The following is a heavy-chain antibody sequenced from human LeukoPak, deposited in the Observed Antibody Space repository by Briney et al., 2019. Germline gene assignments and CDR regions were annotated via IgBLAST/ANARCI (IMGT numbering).Heavy chain of an antibody. J-gene: IGHJ6*03. V-gene: IGHV3-64*01. CDR3: AREHSVTTSYYYYYYMDV. D-gene: IGHD4-11*01. CDR2: ISSNGGST. Sequence: PGGSLRLSCAASGFTFSSYAMHWVRQAPGKGLEYVSAISSNGGSTYYANSVKGRFTISRDNSKNTLYLQMGSLRAEDMAVYYCAREHSVTTSYYYYYYMDVWGKGTTVTVSS. CDR1: GFTFSSYA.